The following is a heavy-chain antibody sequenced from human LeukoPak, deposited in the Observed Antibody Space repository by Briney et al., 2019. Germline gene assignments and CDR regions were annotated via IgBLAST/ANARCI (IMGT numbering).Heavy chain of an antibody. CDR3: ARVWTTAYYFDY. J-gene: IGHJ4*02. V-gene: IGHV4-39*07. CDR1: GGSISSSSYY. D-gene: IGHD3/OR15-3a*01. CDR2: IYYSGST. Sequence: SETLSLTCTVSGGSISSSSYYWGWIRQPPGKDLEWLGSIYYSGSTYYNPSLKSRVTISVDKSKNQFSLKLSSVTAADTAVYYCARVWTTAYYFDYWGQGTLVTVSS.